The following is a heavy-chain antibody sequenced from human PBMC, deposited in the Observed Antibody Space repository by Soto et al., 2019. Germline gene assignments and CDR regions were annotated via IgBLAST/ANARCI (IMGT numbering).Heavy chain of an antibody. J-gene: IGHJ4*02. CDR2: IYYSGST. Sequence: PSETLSLTCTVSGGSISSYYWSWIRQPPGKGLEWIGYIYYSGSTNYNPSLKSRVTISVDTSKNQFSLKLSSVTAADTAVYYCARRALGFCTMGVCYTLPYFDYWGQGTLVTVPS. V-gene: IGHV4-59*08. CDR1: GGSISSYY. CDR3: ARRALGFCTMGVCYTLPYFDY. D-gene: IGHD2-8*01.